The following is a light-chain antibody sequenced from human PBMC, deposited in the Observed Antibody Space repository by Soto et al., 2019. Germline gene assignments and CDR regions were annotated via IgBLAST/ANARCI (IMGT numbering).Light chain of an antibody. CDR2: YNN. CDR1: SSNIGNNY. J-gene: IGLJ3*02. V-gene: IGLV1-51*01. CDR3: GAWDSSLSAEV. Sequence: QSVLAQPPSVSAAPGQKVTISCSVSSSNIGNNYVSWYQHLPGTAPKLLIYYNNKRPSGIPDRLSGSKSGTSATLGITGLQTGDEADYYCGAWDSSLSAEVFGGGTKVTLL.